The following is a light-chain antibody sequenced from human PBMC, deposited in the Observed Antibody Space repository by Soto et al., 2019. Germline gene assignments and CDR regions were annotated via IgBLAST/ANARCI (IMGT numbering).Light chain of an antibody. Sequence: DIQLTQSPAFLSASVGDRVTITCRASQGINNYLTWYQQKPGRAPKLLIYAASTLQSGVPSRFSGFGSGTKFTLTISNLQPEDFATYFCLQHNTYPRTFGQGTKV. V-gene: IGKV1-9*01. CDR3: LQHNTYPRT. CDR1: QGINNY. CDR2: AAS. J-gene: IGKJ1*01.